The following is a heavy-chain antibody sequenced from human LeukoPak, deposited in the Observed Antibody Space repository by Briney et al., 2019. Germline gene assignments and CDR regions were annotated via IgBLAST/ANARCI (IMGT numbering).Heavy chain of an antibody. J-gene: IGHJ4*02. V-gene: IGHV1-2*02. CDR1: GYMFTGYY. Sequence: ASVKVSCKASGYMFTGYYMHWVRQAPGQGLEWMGWINPNSGGTNYAQKFQGRVTMTRDTSIRTAYMELSSLSSDDTAVYYCARGYCSGDCFTLFDYWGQGTLVTVSS. CDR2: INPNSGGT. D-gene: IGHD2-21*02. CDR3: ARGYCSGDCFTLFDY.